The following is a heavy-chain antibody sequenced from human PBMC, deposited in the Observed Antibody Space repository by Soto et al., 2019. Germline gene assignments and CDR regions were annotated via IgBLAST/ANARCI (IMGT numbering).Heavy chain of an antibody. D-gene: IGHD5-18*01. CDR1: GFSLSTSGVG. CDR3: PHTPLGVTARVTTVASFDY. Sequence: SGPTLVNPTQTLTLTCTFSGFSLSTSGVGVGWIRQPPGKALEWLALIYWDDDKRYSPSLKSRLTITKDTSKNQVVLTMTNMDPVDTPTYSCPHTPLGVTARVTTVASFDYWGQGTLVTVSP. CDR2: IYWDDDK. J-gene: IGHJ4*02. V-gene: IGHV2-5*02.